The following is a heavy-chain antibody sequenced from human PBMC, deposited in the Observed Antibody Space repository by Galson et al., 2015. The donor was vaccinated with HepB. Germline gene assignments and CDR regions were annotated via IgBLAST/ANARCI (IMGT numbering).Heavy chain of an antibody. V-gene: IGHV4-39*01. D-gene: IGHD2-8*01. CDR3: ARPLVLNGRFTPGVGPFHI. CDR1: GVSISGGQYY. Sequence: ETLSLTCAVSGVSISGGQYYWGWIRQSPKKRLEWIGSIFYGGRTSFSPSFQSRVAMSVDTSKNQLSLTLSSVTAADTAVYYCARPLVLNGRFTPGVGPFHIWGHGTMVTVSA. CDR2: IFYGGRT. J-gene: IGHJ3*02.